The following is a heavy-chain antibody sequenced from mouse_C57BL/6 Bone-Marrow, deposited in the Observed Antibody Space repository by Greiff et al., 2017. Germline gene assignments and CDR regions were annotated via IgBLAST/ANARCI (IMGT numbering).Heavy chain of an antibody. J-gene: IGHJ4*01. CDR1: GFNIKDDY. D-gene: IGHD1-1*01. Sequence: VQLQQSGAELVRPGASVMLSCTASGFNIKDDYLHWVKQRPEQGLEWIGWIDPENGDTEYASKFQGKATITADTSSNTAYLQLSSLTSEDTAVYYCTTGVTTVAYYYAMDYWGQGTSVTVSS. V-gene: IGHV14-4*01. CDR3: TTGVTTVAYYYAMDY. CDR2: IDPENGDT.